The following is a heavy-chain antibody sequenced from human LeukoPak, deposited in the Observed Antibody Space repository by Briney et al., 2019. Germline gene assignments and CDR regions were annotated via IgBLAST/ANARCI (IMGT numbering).Heavy chain of an antibody. J-gene: IGHJ4*02. CDR3: AKDYLPYSSSWYFDY. D-gene: IGHD6-13*01. CDR2: ISGSGGST. CDR1: GFTFSSYA. Sequence: GGSLRLSCAASGFTFSSYAMHWVRQAPGKGLDWVSAISGSGGSTYHADSVKGRFTISRDNSKNTLYLQMNSLRAEDTAVYYCAKDYLPYSSSWYFDYWGQGTLVTVSS. V-gene: IGHV3-23*01.